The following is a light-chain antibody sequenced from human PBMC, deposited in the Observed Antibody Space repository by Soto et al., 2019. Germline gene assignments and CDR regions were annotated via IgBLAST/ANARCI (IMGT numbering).Light chain of an antibody. CDR3: QQRFNGLT. Sequence: EIVLTQSPATLSLSPGQGATLSCRTSQSVASDLAWYQQRPGQAPRLLVYGAYNRATGIPARFSGSGSGTEFTLTISSLEPEDFAVYYCQQRFNGLTFGGGTKVEIK. V-gene: IGKV3-11*01. CDR1: QSVASD. J-gene: IGKJ4*01. CDR2: GAY.